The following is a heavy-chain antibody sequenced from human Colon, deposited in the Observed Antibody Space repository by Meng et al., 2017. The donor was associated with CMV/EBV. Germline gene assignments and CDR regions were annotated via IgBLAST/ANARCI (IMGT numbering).Heavy chain of an antibody. CDR2: LIPLLGIS. CDR1: GGNLDIYS. CDR3: ARGEVWAPFTY. J-gene: IGHJ1*01. V-gene: IGHV1-69*10. D-gene: IGHD1-26*01. Sequence: VQLVQSGAEVKKSGSSVKVSCKASGGNLDIYSINWVRQAPGQGLEWMGGLIPLLGISNYAQRFQGRVTITADKFTSTAYMEMPSQRSEDTVLYYCARGEVWAPFTYWGQGTLVTVSS.